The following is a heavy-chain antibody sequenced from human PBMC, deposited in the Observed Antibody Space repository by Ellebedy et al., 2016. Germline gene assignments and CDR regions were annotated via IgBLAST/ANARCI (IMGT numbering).Heavy chain of an antibody. CDR3: AKSYDILTGVDY. CDR1: GFTFSSYG. J-gene: IGHJ4*02. CDR2: ISYDGSNK. V-gene: IGHV3-30*18. Sequence: GESLKISCAASGFTFSSYGMHWVRQAPGKGLEWVAVISYDGSNKYYADSVKGRFTISRDNSKNTLYLQMNSLRAEDTAVYYCAKSYDILTGVDYWGQGTLVTVSS. D-gene: IGHD3-9*01.